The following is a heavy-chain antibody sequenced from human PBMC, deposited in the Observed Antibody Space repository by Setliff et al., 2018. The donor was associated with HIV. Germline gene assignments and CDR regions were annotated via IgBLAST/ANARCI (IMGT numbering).Heavy chain of an antibody. D-gene: IGHD3-10*01. Sequence: SETLSLTCTVSGDSIGRYYWSWIRQPAGKGLEWIGRIQTSGGTNYNPSLKTRVTMSVDTSKNQFSLKLTSVTAADTAVYYCARDPWFGESENYYYYYYMDVWGKGTTVTVSS. CDR2: IQTSGGT. V-gene: IGHV4-4*07. CDR1: GDSIGRYY. CDR3: ARDPWFGESENYYYYYYMDV. J-gene: IGHJ6*03.